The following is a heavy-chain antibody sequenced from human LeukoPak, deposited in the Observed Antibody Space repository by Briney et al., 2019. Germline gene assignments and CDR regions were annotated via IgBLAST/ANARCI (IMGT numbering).Heavy chain of an antibody. CDR2: INHRGGT. D-gene: IGHD3-22*01. Sequence: SETLSLTCGVYGGSFSGYYWTWIRQPPGMGLEWIGEINHRGGTGYNPSLKSRVTMSVDTSKNVFSLKLTSVTAADTAVYYCARAYYYDSSAAIDYWGQGILVTVSS. V-gene: IGHV4-34*01. J-gene: IGHJ4*02. CDR1: GGSFSGYY. CDR3: ARAYYYDSSAAIDY.